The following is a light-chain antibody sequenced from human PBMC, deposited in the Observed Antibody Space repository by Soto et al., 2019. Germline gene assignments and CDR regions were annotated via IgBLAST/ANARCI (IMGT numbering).Light chain of an antibody. Sequence: QSALTQPPSVSAAPGQKVTISCSGSSSNIGNQYVSWYQPLPQTDPKLRIYDNNNRPSGIPDRFSGSKSGKSATLGIAGLQTGDEADYYCASWDSSLSAVVLGGGTKLTVL. J-gene: IGLJ2*01. CDR3: ASWDSSLSAVV. CDR2: DNN. V-gene: IGLV1-51*01. CDR1: SSNIGNQY.